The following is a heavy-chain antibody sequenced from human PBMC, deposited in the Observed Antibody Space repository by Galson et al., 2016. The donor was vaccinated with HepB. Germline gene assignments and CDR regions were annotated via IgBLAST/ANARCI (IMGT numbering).Heavy chain of an antibody. CDR2: NDPSGHIT. V-gene: IGHV1-46*01. CDR3: ARDVFD. J-gene: IGHJ4*02. D-gene: IGHD5/OR15-5a*01. Sequence: SVKVSCKASGHTFSSYYIHWVRQAPGQGLEWMGINDPSGHITSYAQKFQGRVTMTRDTSTNTVYMELSGLRSEDTAVYYWARDVFDWGQGTLVTVSS. CDR1: GHTFSSYY.